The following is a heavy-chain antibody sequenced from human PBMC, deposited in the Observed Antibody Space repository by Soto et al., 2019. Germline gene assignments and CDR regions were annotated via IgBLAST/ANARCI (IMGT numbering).Heavy chain of an antibody. D-gene: IGHD5-12*01. CDR2: INAGNGNT. Sequence: SAKVSCKASGYGITDYVMSWLRQATGQRLEWMGWINAGNGNTKYLQKFQGRVPITRDTSAITAHMDLISLGSEDTAVYYCARALETGYDWGWFDPWGQGTLVTLSS. J-gene: IGHJ5*02. CDR3: ARALETGYDWGWFDP. CDR1: GYGITDYV. V-gene: IGHV1-3*01.